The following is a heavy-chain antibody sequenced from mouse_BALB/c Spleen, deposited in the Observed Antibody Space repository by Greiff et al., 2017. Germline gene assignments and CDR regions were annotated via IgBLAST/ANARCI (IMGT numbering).Heavy chain of an antibody. CDR2: INPNNGGT. V-gene: IGHV1-18*01. CDR1: GYTFTDYN. CDR3: ARRPYPPYHGAMDY. Sequence: DVQLQESGPELVKPGASVKIPCKASGYTFTDYNMDWVKQSHGKSLEWIGDINPNNGGTIYNQKFKGKATLTVDKSSSTAYMELRSLTSEDTAVYYCARRPYPPYHGAMDYWGQGTSVTVSS. J-gene: IGHJ4*01. D-gene: IGHD6-5*01.